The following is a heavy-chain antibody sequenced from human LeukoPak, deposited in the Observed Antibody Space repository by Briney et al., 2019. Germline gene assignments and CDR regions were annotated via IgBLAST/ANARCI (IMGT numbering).Heavy chain of an antibody. CDR3: ARGDGSSWGGGAFDI. CDR2: INPSGGST. D-gene: IGHD6-13*01. CDR1: GYTFTSYY. Sequence: ASLKLSCKASGYTFTSYYMHWVRQAPGQGLEWMGIINPSGGSTSYAQKFQGRVTMTRDTSTSTVYMELSSLRSEDTAVYYCARGDGSSWGGGAFDIWGQGTMVTVSS. V-gene: IGHV1-46*01. J-gene: IGHJ3*02.